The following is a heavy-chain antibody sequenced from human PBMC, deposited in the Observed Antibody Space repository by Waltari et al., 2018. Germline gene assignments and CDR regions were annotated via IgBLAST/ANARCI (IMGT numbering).Heavy chain of an antibody. J-gene: IGHJ4*02. CDR3: ASSLYGDYTQIWGRVFDY. CDR1: GFTFRSYA. Sequence: VQLLESGGGLVQSGGSLRLSCAASGFTFRSYAMNWVRQAPGEGVECVSVISGSGGSTDYADSVKGRSTISRDNSKNTLYLQMNNLRVEDTAVYYCASSLYGDYTQIWGRVFDYWGQGTLVTVSS. D-gene: IGHD4-17*01. V-gene: IGHV3-23*01. CDR2: ISGSGGST.